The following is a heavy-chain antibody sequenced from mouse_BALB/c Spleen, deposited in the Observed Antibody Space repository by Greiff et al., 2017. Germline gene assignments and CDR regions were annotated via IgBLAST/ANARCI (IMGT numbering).Heavy chain of an antibody. J-gene: IGHJ4*01. D-gene: IGHD1-1*01. V-gene: IGHV5-17*02. CDR2: ISSGSSTI. CDR3: VAPTGDY. Sequence: EVKLMESGGGLVQPGGSRKLSCAASGFTFSSFGMHWVRQAPEKGLEWVAYISSGSSTIYYADTVKGRFTISRDNPKNTLFLQMTSLRSEDTAMYYCVAPTGDYWGQGTSVTVSS. CDR1: GFTFSSFG.